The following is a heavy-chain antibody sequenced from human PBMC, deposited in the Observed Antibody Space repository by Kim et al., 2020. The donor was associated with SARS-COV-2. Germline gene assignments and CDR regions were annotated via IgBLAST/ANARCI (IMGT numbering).Heavy chain of an antibody. Sequence: QKRQGRVTMTTDTSTSTAYMELRSLRSDETAVYYCARRAEQWLIGYFDYWGQGTLVTVSS. J-gene: IGHJ4*02. CDR3: ARRAEQWLIGYFDY. V-gene: IGHV1-18*01. D-gene: IGHD6-19*01.